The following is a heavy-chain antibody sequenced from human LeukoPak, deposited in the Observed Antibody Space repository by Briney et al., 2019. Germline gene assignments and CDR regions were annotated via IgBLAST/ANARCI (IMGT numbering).Heavy chain of an antibody. Sequence: PSETLSVTCTVSGGSITSYYWSWIRQPPGKGLEWVGYVFYSENTRYNPSLGSRVTISMDTSKNQFSLKLSSVTAADTAVYYCARGGFYDYVWGSYRSFDYWGQGTLVTVSS. CDR1: GGSITSYY. CDR3: ARGGFYDYVWGSYRSFDY. J-gene: IGHJ4*02. V-gene: IGHV4-59*12. CDR2: VFYSENT. D-gene: IGHD3-16*02.